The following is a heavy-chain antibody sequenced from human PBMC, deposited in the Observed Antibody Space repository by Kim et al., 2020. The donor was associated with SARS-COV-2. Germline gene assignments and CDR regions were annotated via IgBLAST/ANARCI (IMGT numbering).Heavy chain of an antibody. CDR3: ARVPRGGYSYGYPRTFYYMDV. CDR1: GGSFSGYY. CDR2: INHSGST. J-gene: IGHJ6*03. V-gene: IGHV4-34*01. D-gene: IGHD5-18*01. Sequence: SETLSLTCAVYGGSFSGYYWSWIRQPPGKGLEWIGEINHSGSTNYNPSLKSRVTISVDTSKNQFSLKLSSVTAADTAVYYCARVPRGGYSYGYPRTFYYMDVWGKGTTVTVSS.